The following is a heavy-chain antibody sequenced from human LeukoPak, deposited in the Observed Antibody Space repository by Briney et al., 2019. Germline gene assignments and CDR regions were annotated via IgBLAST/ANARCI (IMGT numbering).Heavy chain of an antibody. J-gene: IGHJ4*02. CDR3: ASPHPGASPGQFDY. V-gene: IGHV1-69*13. D-gene: IGHD1-14*01. Sequence: SVKVSCKASGGTFSSYAISWVRQAPGQGLEWMGGIIPIFGTANYAQKFQGRVTITADESTSTAYMELSSLRSEDTAVYYCASPHPGASPGQFDYWGQGTLVTVSS. CDR1: GGTFSSYA. CDR2: IIPIFGTA.